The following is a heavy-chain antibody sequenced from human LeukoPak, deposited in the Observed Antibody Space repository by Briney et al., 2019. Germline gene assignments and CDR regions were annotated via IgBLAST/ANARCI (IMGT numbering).Heavy chain of an antibody. Sequence: SPSETLSLTCTVSGDSLNTYYWTWIRQTPGKELEWIVFVASSGTSNYNPSLKSRVVISIDTSKNQFSLALTSVTPADTAVYYCARVVRGVVTSNWFDPWGQGTLVSVSS. CDR1: GDSLNTYY. D-gene: IGHD2-21*02. CDR2: VASSGTS. V-gene: IGHV4-59*01. CDR3: ARVVRGVVTSNWFDP. J-gene: IGHJ5*02.